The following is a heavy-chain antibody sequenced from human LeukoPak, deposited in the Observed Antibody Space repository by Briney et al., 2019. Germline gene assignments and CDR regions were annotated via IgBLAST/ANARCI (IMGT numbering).Heavy chain of an antibody. CDR1: GGSLSSSSYY. Sequence: PSETLSLTCTVSGGSLSSSSYYWGWIRQPPGKGLEWIGSIYYSGSTYYNPSLKSRVTISVDTSKNQFSLKLSSVTAADTAVYYCARLTLYYDILTGYYKGDAFDIWGQGTMVTVSS. CDR2: IYYSGST. V-gene: IGHV4-39*07. J-gene: IGHJ3*02. CDR3: ARLTLYYDILTGYYKGDAFDI. D-gene: IGHD3-9*01.